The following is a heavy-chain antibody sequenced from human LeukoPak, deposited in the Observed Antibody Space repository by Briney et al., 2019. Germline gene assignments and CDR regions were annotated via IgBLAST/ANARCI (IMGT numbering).Heavy chain of an antibody. CDR3: ARGQIVATIHGYYYYGMDV. CDR2: MNPNSGNT. Sequence: ASVKVSCKASGYTFTSYDINWVRQATGQGLEWMGWMNPNSGNTGYAQKFQGRVTMTRNTSISTAYMELSSLRSEDTAVYYCARGQIVATIHGYYYYGMDVWGQGTTVIVSS. V-gene: IGHV1-8*01. D-gene: IGHD5-12*01. CDR1: GYTFTSYD. J-gene: IGHJ6*02.